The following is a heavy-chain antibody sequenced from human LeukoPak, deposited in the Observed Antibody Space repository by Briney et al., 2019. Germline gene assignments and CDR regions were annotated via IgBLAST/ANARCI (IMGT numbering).Heavy chain of an antibody. CDR3: ARVAYSYGYGDY. D-gene: IGHD5-18*01. V-gene: IGHV4-31*03. J-gene: IGHJ4*02. CDR1: GVSIISGGYY. CDR2: ISNSGNT. Sequence: PSETLSLTCTVSGVSIISGGYYWSWIRQHPGKGLEWIGHISNSGNTYYSPSLKSRLTISVDTSKNQFSLKLSSVTAADTAVYYCARVAYSYGYGDYWGQGTLVTVSS.